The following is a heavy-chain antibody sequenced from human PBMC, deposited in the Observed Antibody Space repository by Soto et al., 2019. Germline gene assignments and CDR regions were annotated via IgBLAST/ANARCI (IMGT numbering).Heavy chain of an antibody. D-gene: IGHD2-21*01. V-gene: IGHV3-74*01. J-gene: IGHJ6*02. CDR2: INNDGSST. CDR1: GFTFGSYW. Sequence: LRLSCAASGFTFGSYWMHWVRQAPGKGLVWVSRINNDGSSTSYADSVKGRFTISRDNAKSTLYLEMSSLRAEDTAVYYCARDPLIGDTDYGLDVWGQGTTVTVSS. CDR3: ARDPLIGDTDYGLDV.